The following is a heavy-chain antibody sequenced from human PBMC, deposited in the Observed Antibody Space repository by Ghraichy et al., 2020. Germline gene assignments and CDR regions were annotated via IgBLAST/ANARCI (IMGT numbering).Heavy chain of an antibody. Sequence: SETLSLTCAVYGGSFSGYYWSWIRQPPGKGLEWIGEINRSGSSNYNPSLKSRVTISEDTSKYQFSLKLRSVTAADTAVYYCARGGGSSGYYVDVWGQGTTVTVS. J-gene: IGHJ6*02. CDR3: ARGGGSSGYYVDV. CDR1: GGSFSGYY. V-gene: IGHV4-34*01. CDR2: INRSGSS. D-gene: IGHD3-22*01.